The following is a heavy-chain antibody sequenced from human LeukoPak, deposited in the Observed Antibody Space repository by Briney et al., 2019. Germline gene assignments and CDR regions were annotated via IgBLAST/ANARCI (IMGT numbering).Heavy chain of an antibody. V-gene: IGHV4-34*01. Sequence: SETLSLTCAVYGGSFSGYYWTWIRQPPGKGLEWIGEINHSGSTYYNPSLKSRVTISVDTSKNQFSLKLSSVTAADTAVYYCARREWLVQFGFDYWGQGTLVTVSS. J-gene: IGHJ4*02. CDR2: INHSGST. CDR1: GGSFSGYY. CDR3: ARREWLVQFGFDY. D-gene: IGHD6-19*01.